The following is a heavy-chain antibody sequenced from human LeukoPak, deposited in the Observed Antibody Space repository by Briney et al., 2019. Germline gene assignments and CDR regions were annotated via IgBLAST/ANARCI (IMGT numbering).Heavy chain of an antibody. CDR2: IIPIFGTA. CDR3: ARAGSIAVAGSWRFDP. D-gene: IGHD6-19*01. J-gene: IGHJ5*02. CDR1: GGTFSSYA. V-gene: IGHV1-69*06. Sequence: SVKVSCKASGGTFSSYAISWVRQAPGQGLEWMGGIIPIFGTANYAQKFQGRVTITADKSTSTAYMELSSLRSEDTAVYYCARAGSIAVAGSWRFDPWGQGTLVTVSS.